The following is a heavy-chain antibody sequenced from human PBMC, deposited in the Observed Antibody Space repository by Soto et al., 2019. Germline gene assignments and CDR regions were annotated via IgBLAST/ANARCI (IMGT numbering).Heavy chain of an antibody. CDR1: GFTFNTYD. CDR2: ITTSSAYI. J-gene: IGHJ5*02. D-gene: IGHD2-21*01. CDR3: VRSGTARLLRHSWFDT. Sequence: EVQLVESGGGLVKPGGSLRLSCAASGFTFNTYDMNWVRQAPGKGLEWVSSITTSSAYIYYADSLKGRITISRDNAKNSLFLQMNSPRAEDTAVYYCVRSGTARLLRHSWFDTWGQGTLVTVSS. V-gene: IGHV3-21*01.